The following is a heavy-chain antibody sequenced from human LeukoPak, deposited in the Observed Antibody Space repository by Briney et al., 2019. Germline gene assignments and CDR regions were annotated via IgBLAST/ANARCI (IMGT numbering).Heavy chain of an antibody. CDR1: GFTLSSYS. V-gene: IGHV3-48*02. D-gene: IGHD3-10*01. Sequence: GGSLRLSCAASGFTLSSYSMNWVRQAPGKGLEWVSYISSSSSTIYYADSVKGRFTISRDNAKNSLYLQMNSLRDEDTAVYYCARDGLTMVRGVIIDESFDYWGQGTLVTVSS. CDR3: ARDGLTMVRGVIIDESFDY. J-gene: IGHJ4*02. CDR2: ISSSSSTI.